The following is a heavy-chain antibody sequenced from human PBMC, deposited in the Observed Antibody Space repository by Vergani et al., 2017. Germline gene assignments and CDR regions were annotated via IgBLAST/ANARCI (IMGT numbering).Heavy chain of an antibody. CDR3: ARRKTYYYDSSGYYFDY. CDR1: GGSISSSSYY. CDR2: IYYSGST. V-gene: IGHV4-39*01. Sequence: QVQLQESGPGLVKPSETLSLTCTVSGGSISSSSYYWGWIRQPPGKGLEWIGSIYYSGSTYYNPSLKSRVTISVDTSKNQFSLKLSSVTAADTAVYYCARRKTYYYDSSGYYFDYWGQGTLVTVSS. J-gene: IGHJ4*02. D-gene: IGHD3-22*01.